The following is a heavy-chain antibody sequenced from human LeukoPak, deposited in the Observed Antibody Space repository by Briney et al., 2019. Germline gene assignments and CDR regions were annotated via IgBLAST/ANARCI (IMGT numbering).Heavy chain of an antibody. V-gene: IGHV4-59*12. CDR2: IYYSGST. Sequence: SETLSLTCTVSGGSISSYYWSWIRQPPGKGLEWTGYIYYSGSTNYNPSLKSRVTISVDTSKNQFSLKLSSVTAADTAVYYCARRSGSGRRSNWFDPWGQGTLVTVSS. CDR3: ARRSGSGRRSNWFDP. CDR1: GGSISSYY. D-gene: IGHD3-10*01. J-gene: IGHJ5*02.